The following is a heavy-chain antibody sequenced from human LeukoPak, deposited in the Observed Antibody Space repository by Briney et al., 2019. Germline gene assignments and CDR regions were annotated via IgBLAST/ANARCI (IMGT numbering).Heavy chain of an antibody. Sequence: GGSLRLSCAASGFTLNNYAIHWVRQAPGKGLEWVAVISYDGNKKYYADSVRGRFTISRDNSNYTLFLHMNSLRAEATAVYYCARGRGSTSSYFDYWGQGTLVTVSS. D-gene: IGHD2-2*01. V-gene: IGHV3-30*04. CDR3: ARGRGSTSSYFDY. CDR1: GFTLNNYA. CDR2: ISYDGNKK. J-gene: IGHJ4*02.